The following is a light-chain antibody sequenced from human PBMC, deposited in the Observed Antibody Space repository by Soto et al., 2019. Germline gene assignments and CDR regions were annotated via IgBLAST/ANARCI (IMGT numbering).Light chain of an antibody. J-gene: IGLJ3*02. CDR1: SSDVGDYNY. V-gene: IGLV2-14*01. CDR3: SSYTSAITLM. CDR2: EVS. Sequence: QSALTQPASVSGSPGQSITVSCTGTSSDVGDYNYVSWYQQHPGKAPRLLIYEVSKQPSGVSSRFSGSKSGNTASLTISGLQAEDEADYYCSSYTSAITLMFGGGTKVTVL.